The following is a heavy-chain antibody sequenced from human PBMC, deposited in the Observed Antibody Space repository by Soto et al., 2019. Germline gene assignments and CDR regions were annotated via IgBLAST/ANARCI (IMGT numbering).Heavy chain of an antibody. CDR1: GFTFSSYA. Sequence: VGSLRLSCAASGFTFSSYAMSWVHQAPGKGLEWVSAISGSGGSTYYADSVKGRFTISRDNSKNTLYLQMNSLRAEDTAVYYCAKGYYYDSSGLNAFDIWGQGTMVTVSS. V-gene: IGHV3-23*01. D-gene: IGHD3-22*01. J-gene: IGHJ3*02. CDR3: AKGYYYDSSGLNAFDI. CDR2: ISGSGGST.